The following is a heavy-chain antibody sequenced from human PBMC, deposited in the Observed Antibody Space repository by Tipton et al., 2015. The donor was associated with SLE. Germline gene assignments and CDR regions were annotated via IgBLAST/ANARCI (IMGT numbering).Heavy chain of an antibody. V-gene: IGHV5-51*03. CDR1: GYSFTSYW. CDR2: IYVADSDS. J-gene: IGHJ3*02. D-gene: IGHD1-26*01. CDR3: ARSRGSYYDDAFDI. Sequence: QLVQSGAEVKKPGESLKISCKGFGYSFTSYWIAWVRQMPGKGLEWMGIIYVADSDSRYSPSFQGQVTMSADKFISTAYLQWSSLEASDTAMYYCARSRGSYYDDAFDIWGQGTKVTVSS.